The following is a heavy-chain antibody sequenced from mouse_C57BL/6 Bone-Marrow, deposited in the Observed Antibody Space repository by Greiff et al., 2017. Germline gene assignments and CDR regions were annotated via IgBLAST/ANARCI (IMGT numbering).Heavy chain of an antibody. J-gene: IGHJ1*03. CDR3: ARSGDYDENFDV. CDR1: GYTFTSYG. Sequence: VQLQQSGAELARPGASVKLSCKASGYTFTSYGISWVKQRTGQGLEWIGEIYPRSGNTYYNEKFKGKATLTADKSSSTAYMELRSLTSEDAAVYFCARSGDYDENFDVWGTGTTVTVSS. V-gene: IGHV1-81*01. D-gene: IGHD2-4*01. CDR2: IYPRSGNT.